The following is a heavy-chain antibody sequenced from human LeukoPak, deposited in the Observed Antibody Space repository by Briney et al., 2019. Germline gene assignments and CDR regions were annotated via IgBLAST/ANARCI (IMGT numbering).Heavy chain of an antibody. CDR1: RFTFSNDA. V-gene: IGHV3-23*01. CDR3: ARQIAVAVYFDY. CDR2: ISGSGGST. Sequence: PGGSLRLSCAASRFTFSNDAMSWVRRAPGKGLEWVSAISGSGGSTYYADSVKGRFTISRDNSKNTLYLQMNSLRAEDTAVYYCARQIAVAVYFDYWGQGTLVTVSS. J-gene: IGHJ4*02. D-gene: IGHD6-19*01.